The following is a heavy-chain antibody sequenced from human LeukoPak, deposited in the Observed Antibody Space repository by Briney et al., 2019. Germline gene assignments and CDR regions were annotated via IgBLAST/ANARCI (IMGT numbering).Heavy chain of an antibody. CDR1: GGSFSVYY. D-gene: IGHD5-12*01. CDR2: TNHSGST. CDR3: ARGQWLRLPPDSFYYAMDV. Sequence: PSETLSLTCDVYGGSFSVYYWNWIRQAPGKGLEWIGETNHSGSTNYNPSLKSRVTISVDTSKNQFSLRLSSVTAADTAVYYCARGQWLRLPPDSFYYAMDVWGQGTTVTVSS. V-gene: IGHV4-34*01. J-gene: IGHJ6*02.